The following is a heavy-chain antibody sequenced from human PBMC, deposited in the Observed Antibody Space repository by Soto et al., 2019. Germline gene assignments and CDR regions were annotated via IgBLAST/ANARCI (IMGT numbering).Heavy chain of an antibody. V-gene: IGHV1-18*01. CDR2: INAYNGNT. J-gene: IGHJ5*02. CDR3: ARVLPPFDP. Sequence: GASVKVSFKAACYTFTSYGISWVRQAPGQGLEWMGWINAYNGNTNYAQKLQGRVTMTTDTSTSTAYMELRSLRSDDTAVYYCARVLPPFDPWGQGTLVTVSS. CDR1: CYTFTSYG.